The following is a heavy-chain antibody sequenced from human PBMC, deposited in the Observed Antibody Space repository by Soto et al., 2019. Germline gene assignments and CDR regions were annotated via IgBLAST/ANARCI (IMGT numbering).Heavy chain of an antibody. CDR2: IYYSGST. Sequence: PSETLSLTCSVSGASISSYYWSWIRQPPGKGLEWLAYIYYSGSTSYNPSLKSRVSISLDTSKNQFSLKLSSVTAADTAVYYCARVVTNWFDYWGQGALVTVSS. D-gene: IGHD6-6*01. CDR3: ARVVTNWFDY. V-gene: IGHV4-59*12. J-gene: IGHJ5*01. CDR1: GASISSYY.